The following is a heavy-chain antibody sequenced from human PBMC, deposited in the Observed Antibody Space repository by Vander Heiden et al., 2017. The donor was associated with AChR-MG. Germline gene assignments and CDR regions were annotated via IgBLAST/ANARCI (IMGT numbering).Heavy chain of an antibody. J-gene: IGHJ6*02. CDR3: AIVTIAHYYYGMDV. Sequence: QVQLQQWGAGLLKPSETLSLTCAVYGGSFSGYYWSWIRQPPGKGLEWIGEINHSGSTNYNPSLKSRVTISVDTSKNQFSLKLSSVTAADTAVYYCAIVTIAHYYYGMDVWGQGTTVTVSS. D-gene: IGHD6-13*01. CDR1: GGSFSGYY. V-gene: IGHV4-34*01. CDR2: INHSGST.